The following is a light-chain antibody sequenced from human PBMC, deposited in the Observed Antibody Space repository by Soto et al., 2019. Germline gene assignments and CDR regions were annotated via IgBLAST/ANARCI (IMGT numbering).Light chain of an antibody. J-gene: IGKJ5*01. Sequence: DIQMTQSPTSLSASVGDRVTITCRASQIINRYLSWYQHRPGKAPNLLIHSASTLHGGVPLRFSGAGSGTEFTLTINNLQPEDFATYYCLQSYLMPITFGQGARPEIK. CDR2: SAS. V-gene: IGKV1-39*01. CDR1: QIINRY. CDR3: LQSYLMPIT.